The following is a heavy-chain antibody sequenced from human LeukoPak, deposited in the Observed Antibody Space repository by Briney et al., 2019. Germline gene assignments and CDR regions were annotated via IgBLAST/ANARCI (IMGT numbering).Heavy chain of an antibody. Sequence: GGSLRLSCSASGFTFSSYAMHWVRQAPGKGLEYVSAISSNGGSTYYADSVKGRFTISRDNSKNTLYLQMSSLRAEDTAVYYCARLRARHFIAAAGSTSFDYWGQGTLVTVSS. CDR3: ARLRARHFIAAAGSTSFDY. D-gene: IGHD6-13*01. V-gene: IGHV3-64D*06. CDR1: GFTFSSYA. CDR2: ISSNGGST. J-gene: IGHJ4*02.